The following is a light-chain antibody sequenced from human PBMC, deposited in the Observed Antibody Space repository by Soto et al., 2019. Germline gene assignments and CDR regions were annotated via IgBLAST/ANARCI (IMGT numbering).Light chain of an antibody. CDR2: DAS. V-gene: IGKV1-5*01. CDR3: QHHWT. CDR1: QSISSW. Sequence: DIQMTQSPSTLSASVGDRVTITCRASQSISSWLAWYQQKPGKAPKLLIYDASSLESGVPSRFSGSGSGTEFTLTISSLQPDDFATYSCQHHWTFGQGTKVEIK. J-gene: IGKJ1*01.